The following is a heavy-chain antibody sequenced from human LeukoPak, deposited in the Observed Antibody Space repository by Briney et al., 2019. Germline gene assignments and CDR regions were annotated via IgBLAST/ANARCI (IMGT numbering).Heavy chain of an antibody. J-gene: IGHJ4*02. CDR2: IYYSGST. CDR3: ARGYYYDSSGYSSNDY. Sequence: SETLSLTCTVSGGSICSYYWSWIRQPPGKGLEWIGYIYYSGSTNYNPSLKSRVTISVDTSKNQFSLKLSSVTAADTAVYYCARGYYYDSSGYSSNDYWGQGTLVTVSS. CDR1: GGSICSYY. D-gene: IGHD3-22*01. V-gene: IGHV4-59*01.